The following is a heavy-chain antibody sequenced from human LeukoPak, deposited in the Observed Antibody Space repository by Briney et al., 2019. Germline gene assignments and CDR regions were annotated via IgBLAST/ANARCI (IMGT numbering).Heavy chain of an antibody. J-gene: IGHJ4*02. V-gene: IGHV3-48*03. CDR2: ISSSGSTI. D-gene: IGHD6-13*01. Sequence: PGGSLRLSCAASGFTFSSYEMNWVRQAPGKGLEWVSYISSSGSTIYYADSVKGRFTISRDNAKNSLYLQMNSLRAGDTAVYYCARDFDSSSWYYFDYWGQGTLVTVSS. CDR1: GFTFSSYE. CDR3: ARDFDSSSWYYFDY.